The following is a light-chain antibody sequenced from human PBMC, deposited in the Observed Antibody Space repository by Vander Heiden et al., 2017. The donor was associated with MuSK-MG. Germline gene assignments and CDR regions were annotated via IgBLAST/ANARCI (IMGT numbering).Light chain of an antibody. J-gene: IGKJ3*01. CDR3: QQYGNSPST. CDR2: CAS. V-gene: IGKV3-20*01. CDR1: QTVTNDY. Sequence: EIVLTQSPGTLSFSPGERAPLSCRASQTVTNDYLAWYQQRPGQAPRLLVYCASTRAAGIPDRFTGSGSGTDFTLTITRLEPEDFAMYYCQQYGNSPSTFGPGTRVDI.